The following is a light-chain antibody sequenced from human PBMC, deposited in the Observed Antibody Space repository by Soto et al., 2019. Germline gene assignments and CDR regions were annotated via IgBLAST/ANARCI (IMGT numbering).Light chain of an antibody. CDR2: DAS. V-gene: IGKV3-11*01. CDR1: QSVGSY. J-gene: IGKJ2*01. CDR3: QHRSNWRFT. Sequence: EIVLTQSPATLSLSPGERATLSCRASQSVGSYLAWYQQKPGQAPRLLIYDASNRATGIPARFSGSGSGTDFTLTISSLEPEDVAVYYCQHRSNWRFTFGQGTKLEIK.